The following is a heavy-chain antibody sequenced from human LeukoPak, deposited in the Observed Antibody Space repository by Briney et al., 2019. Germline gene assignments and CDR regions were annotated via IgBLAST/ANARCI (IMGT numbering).Heavy chain of an antibody. Sequence: PGGSLRLSCAASGFTFSSYAMNWVRQAPGKGLEWISYISSSSSAIYYADSVKGRFTISRDNAKNSLYLQMSSLRDEDTAVYYCAQKGGTDHWGQGTLVTVSS. CDR1: GFTFSSYA. J-gene: IGHJ4*02. CDR2: ISSSSSAI. V-gene: IGHV3-48*02. CDR3: AQKGGTDH. D-gene: IGHD2-15*01.